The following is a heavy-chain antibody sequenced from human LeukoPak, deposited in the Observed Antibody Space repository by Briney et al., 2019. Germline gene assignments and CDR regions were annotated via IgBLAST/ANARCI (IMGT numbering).Heavy chain of an antibody. CDR3: AKGSYYYDSSGYSPAPGD. D-gene: IGHD3-22*01. Sequence: PGGSLRLSCAASGLSFSSYGMSWVRQAPGQGLEWVSTISGNGASTYYADSVKGRFTISRDNSKNTLHLQMNSLRAEDTAVYYCAKGSYYYDSSGYSPAPGDWGQGTLVTVSS. CDR2: ISGNGAST. V-gene: IGHV3-23*01. J-gene: IGHJ4*02. CDR1: GLSFSSYG.